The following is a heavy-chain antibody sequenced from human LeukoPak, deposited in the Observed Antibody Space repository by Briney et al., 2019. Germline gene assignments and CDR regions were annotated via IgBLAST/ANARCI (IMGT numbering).Heavy chain of an antibody. CDR3: ARETPTDYYDSSGPLDC. Sequence: GGSLRLSCAASGFTFSDYYMSWIRQAPGKGLEWVSYISSSGSTIYYADSVKGRFTISRDNAKNSLYLQMNSLRAEDTAVYYCARETPTDYYDSSGPLDCWGQGTLVTVSS. D-gene: IGHD3-22*01. J-gene: IGHJ4*02. CDR1: GFTFSDYY. V-gene: IGHV3-11*04. CDR2: ISSSGSTI.